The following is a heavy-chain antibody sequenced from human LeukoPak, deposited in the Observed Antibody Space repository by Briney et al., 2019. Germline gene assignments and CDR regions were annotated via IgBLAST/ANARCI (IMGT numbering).Heavy chain of an antibody. D-gene: IGHD2-2*01. CDR2: MNPNSGNT. V-gene: IGHV1-8*01. CDR1: GYTFTSYD. J-gene: IGHJ4*02. CDR3: ARGSRTSSTSCYYQV. Sequence: ASAKVSCKASGYTFTSYDINWVRQATGQGLEWMGWMNPNSGNTGYAQKFQGRVTMTRNTSISTAYMELSSLRSEDTAVYYCARGSRTSSTSCYYQVWGQGTLVTVSS.